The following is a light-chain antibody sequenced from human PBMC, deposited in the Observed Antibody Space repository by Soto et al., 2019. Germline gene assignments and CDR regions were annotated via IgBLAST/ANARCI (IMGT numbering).Light chain of an antibody. J-gene: IGKJ1*01. V-gene: IGKV3-15*01. Sequence: IVLTQSPGTLSLSPGARATLSCRASQSVSNNYLAWYQQKPGQAPRLLIFGASTRATGIPARFSGSGSGTEFTLTLSSLQSEDFAVYSCQQYNNWPPWTFGQGTKVDIK. CDR1: QSVSNN. CDR2: GAS. CDR3: QQYNNWPPWT.